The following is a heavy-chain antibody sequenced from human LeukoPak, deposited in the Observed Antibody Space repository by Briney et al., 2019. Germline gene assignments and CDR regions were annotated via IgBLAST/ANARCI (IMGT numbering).Heavy chain of an antibody. CDR3: AGSYDSSGPSNWAPDAFDI. V-gene: IGHV3-21*01. D-gene: IGHD3-22*01. J-gene: IGHJ3*02. Sequence: PGGSLRLSCAASGFTFSNYNMNWVRQAPGKGLEWVSSISSSSSYRYYADSVKGRLTISRDNAKNSLYLQMNSLRAEDTAVYYCAGSYDSSGPSNWAPDAFDIWGQGTMVTVSS. CDR2: ISSSSSYR. CDR1: GFTFSNYN.